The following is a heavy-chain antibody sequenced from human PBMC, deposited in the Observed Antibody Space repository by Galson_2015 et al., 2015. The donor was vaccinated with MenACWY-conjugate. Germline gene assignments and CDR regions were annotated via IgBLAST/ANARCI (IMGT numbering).Heavy chain of an antibody. J-gene: IGHJ4*02. CDR3: ARERWVRGVFFDQ. V-gene: IGHV3-7*01. Sequence: SLRLSCAASGFTFSNFWMSWVRQAPGKEPVWVASIKQDGSEKYLVDSVKGRFTISRDNAENSLFLQMNSLRAEDTAVYYCARERWVRGVFFDQWGQGTLVTVSS. CDR2: IKQDGSEK. D-gene: IGHD3-10*01. CDR1: GFTFSNFW.